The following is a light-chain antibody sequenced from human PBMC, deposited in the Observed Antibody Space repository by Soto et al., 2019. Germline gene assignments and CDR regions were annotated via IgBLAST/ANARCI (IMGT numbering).Light chain of an antibody. CDR3: CSYAGSSTYVV. CDR2: EGS. Sequence: QSVLTQPASVSGSPGQSITISCTGTSSDVGSYDLVSWYQQNPGKAPKLMIHEGSKRPSGVSNRFSGSKSGNTASLTISGLQADDEADYYCCSYAGSSTYVVFGGGTKVTVL. V-gene: IGLV2-23*01. J-gene: IGLJ2*01. CDR1: SSDVGSYDL.